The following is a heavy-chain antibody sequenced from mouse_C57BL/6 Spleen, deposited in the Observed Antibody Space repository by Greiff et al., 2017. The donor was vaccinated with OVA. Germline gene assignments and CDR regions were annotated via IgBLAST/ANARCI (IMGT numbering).Heavy chain of an antibody. CDR3: ARKLGPGSYFDY. CDR2: IYPRSGST. J-gene: IGHJ2*01. CDR1: GYTFTSYG. Sequence: QVQLQQSGAELARPGASVKLSCKASGYTFTSYGISWVKQRTGQGLEWIGEIYPRSGSTYYNEKFKGKATLTADKSSSTAYMELRSLTAEDAAVYVCARKLGPGSYFDYWGQGTTLTVSS. D-gene: IGHD4-1*01. V-gene: IGHV1-81*01.